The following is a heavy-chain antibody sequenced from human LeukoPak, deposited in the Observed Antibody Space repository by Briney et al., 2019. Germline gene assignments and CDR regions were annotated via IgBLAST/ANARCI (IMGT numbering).Heavy chain of an antibody. J-gene: IGHJ6*02. CDR1: GFTFSSYW. CDR3: ARRAGPPLRFLEWFNYYYGMDV. Sequence: GGSLRLSCAASGFTFSSYWMHWVRQAPGKGLVWVSRINSDGSSTSYADSVKGRFTISRDNAKTTLYLQMNSLGAEDTAVYYCARRAGPPLRFLEWFNYYYGMDVWGQGTTVTVSS. D-gene: IGHD3-3*01. V-gene: IGHV3-74*01. CDR2: INSDGSST.